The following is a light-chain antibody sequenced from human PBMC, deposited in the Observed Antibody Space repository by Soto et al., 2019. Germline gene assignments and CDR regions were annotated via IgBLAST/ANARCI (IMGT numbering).Light chain of an antibody. V-gene: IGLV2-11*01. CDR2: DVS. J-gene: IGLJ1*01. Sequence: QSALTQPRSVSGSPGQSVTISCTGTSSDVGGYNYVSWYQQHPGKAPKLMIYDVSKRPSGVPDRFSGSKSGNTASLAISGLQSEDEADYYCATWSDSLSSYVFGTGTKVTVL. CDR1: SSDVGGYNY. CDR3: ATWSDSLSSYV.